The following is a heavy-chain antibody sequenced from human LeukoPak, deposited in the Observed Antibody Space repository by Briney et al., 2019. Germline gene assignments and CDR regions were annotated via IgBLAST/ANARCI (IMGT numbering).Heavy chain of an antibody. CDR1: GFTFDDYA. CDR3: ARDRWGATHYYYYYGMDV. CDR2: ISWNSGSI. V-gene: IGHV3-9*01. J-gene: IGHJ6*02. D-gene: IGHD1-26*01. Sequence: PGGSLRLSCAASGFTFDDYAMHWVRQAPGKGLEWVSGISWNSGSIGYADSVKGRFTISRDNAKNSLYLQMNSLRAEDTAVYYCARDRWGATHYYYYYGMDVWGQGTTVTVSS.